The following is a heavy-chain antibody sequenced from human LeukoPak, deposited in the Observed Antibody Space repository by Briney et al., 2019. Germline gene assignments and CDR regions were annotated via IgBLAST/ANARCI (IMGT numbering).Heavy chain of an antibody. CDR2: INPNSGGT. V-gene: IGHV1-2*02. D-gene: IGHD3-22*01. J-gene: IGHJ4*02. CDR1: GYTFTGYY. Sequence: ASVKVSCKASGYTFTGYYMHWVRQAPGQGLEWMGWINPNSGGTNYAQKFQGRVTITADKSTSTAYMELSSLRSEDTAVYYCARDPCCYDSSGYPVGFDYWGQGTLVTVSS. CDR3: ARDPCCYDSSGYPVGFDY.